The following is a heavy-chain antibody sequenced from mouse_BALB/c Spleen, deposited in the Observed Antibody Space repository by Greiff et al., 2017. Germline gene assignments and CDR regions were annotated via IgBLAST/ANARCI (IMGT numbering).Heavy chain of an antibody. D-gene: IGHD2-2*01. CDR3: ARSDGYARMDY. CDR2: IDPENGDT. V-gene: IGHV14-4*02. CDR1: GFNIKDYY. J-gene: IGHJ4*01. Sequence: VQLQQSGAELVGSGASVTLSCTASGFNIKDYYMHWVKQRPEQGLEWIGWIDPENGDTEYAPKFQGKVTMTADTSSNTAYLQLSSLTTEDTAVYYCARSDGYARMDYWGQGTSVTVSS.